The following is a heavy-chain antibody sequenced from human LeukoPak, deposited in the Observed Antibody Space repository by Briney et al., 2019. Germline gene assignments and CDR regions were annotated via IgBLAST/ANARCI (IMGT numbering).Heavy chain of an antibody. J-gene: IGHJ4*02. V-gene: IGHV3-30*04. CDR3: VKDHRWEIY. Sequence: PGRSLRLSCAASGFTFSSYAMHWVRQAPGKGLEWVAVISYDGSNKYYADSVKGRFTISRDNSKNTLFLQMSSLGVEDTAVYYCVKDHRWEIYWGQGTLVAVSS. CDR2: ISYDGSNK. D-gene: IGHD1-26*01. CDR1: GFTFSSYA.